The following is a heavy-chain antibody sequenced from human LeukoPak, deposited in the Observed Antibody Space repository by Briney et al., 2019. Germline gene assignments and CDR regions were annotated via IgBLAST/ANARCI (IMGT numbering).Heavy chain of an antibody. D-gene: IGHD1-26*01. CDR3: ARDLAGSIVVGATPPLY. CDR1: GFTFSSYA. CDR2: ISYDGSNK. V-gene: IGHV3-30*04. Sequence: GGSLRLSCAASGFTFSSYAMHWVRQAPGKGLEWVAVISYDGSNKYYADSVKGRFTISRDNSKNTLYLQMNSLRAEDTAVYYCARDLAGSIVVGATPPLYWGQGTLVTVSS. J-gene: IGHJ4*02.